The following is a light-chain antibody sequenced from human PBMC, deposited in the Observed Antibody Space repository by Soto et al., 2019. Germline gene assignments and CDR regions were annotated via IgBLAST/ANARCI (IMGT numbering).Light chain of an antibody. CDR2: GAS. CDR1: QSVSSN. J-gene: IGKJ1*01. V-gene: IGKV3-15*01. Sequence: EIVMTQSPATLSVSPGERATLSCRASQSVSSNLAWYQQKPGQAPRLLIYGASTRATGIPARFSGSGSGTDFTLTISSLEPEDFAVYFCQQHGSSPWTFGQGTKVDI. CDR3: QQHGSSPWT.